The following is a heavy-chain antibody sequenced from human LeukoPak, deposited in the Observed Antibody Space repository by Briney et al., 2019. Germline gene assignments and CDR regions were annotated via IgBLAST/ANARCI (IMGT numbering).Heavy chain of an antibody. D-gene: IGHD6-19*01. CDR2: IRYDGSDK. V-gene: IGHV3-30*02. CDR3: ATHSSGWYHFDY. Sequence: PGGSLRLSCTASGFTFSTSGMHWVRQAPGKGLEWVAFIRYDGSDKYYADSVKGRFTISRDNSKNTLYLQMNSLRAEDTAVYYCATHSSGWYHFDYWGQGTLVTVSS. CDR1: GFTFSTSG. J-gene: IGHJ4*02.